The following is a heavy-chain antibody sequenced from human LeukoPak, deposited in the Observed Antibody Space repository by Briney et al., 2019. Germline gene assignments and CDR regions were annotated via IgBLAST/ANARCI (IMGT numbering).Heavy chain of an antibody. CDR2: INPNSGGT. CDR3: ARDLGYCSRTSCSRNWFDP. Sequence: GASVKVSCKASGYTFTGFYMHWVRQAPGQGLEWMGWINPNSGGTNYAQKFQGRVTMTRDTSISTAYMELSRLRSDDTAVYYCARDLGYCSRTSCSRNWFDPWGQGTLVTVSS. D-gene: IGHD2-2*01. J-gene: IGHJ5*02. V-gene: IGHV1-2*02. CDR1: GYTFTGFY.